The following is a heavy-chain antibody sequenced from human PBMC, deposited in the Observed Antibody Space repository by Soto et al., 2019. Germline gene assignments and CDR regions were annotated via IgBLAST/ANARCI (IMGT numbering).Heavy chain of an antibody. Sequence: SETLSLTCTVSGGSISSTSYYWGWIRQPPGKGLEWIGSIYYSGSTYYNPSLKSRVTISVDTSKNQFSLKLSSVTAADTAVYYCASQGAGYYYYYGMDVWGQGTTVTVSS. J-gene: IGHJ6*02. V-gene: IGHV4-39*01. CDR2: IYYSGST. CDR3: ASQGAGYYYYYGMDV. CDR1: GGSISSTSYY.